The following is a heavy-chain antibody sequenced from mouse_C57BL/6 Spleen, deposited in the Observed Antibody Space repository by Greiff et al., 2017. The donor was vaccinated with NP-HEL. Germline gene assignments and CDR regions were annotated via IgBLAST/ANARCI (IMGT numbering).Heavy chain of an antibody. Sequence: QVQLQQPEAELVKPGASVKLSCKASGYTFTSYWMQWVKQRPGQGLEWIGEIDPSDSYTNYNQKFKGKATLTVDTSSSTAYMQLSSLTSEDSAVYYCARYSNYVRDYWGQGTTLTVSS. CDR3: ARYSNYVRDY. V-gene: IGHV1-50*01. CDR1: GYTFTSYW. J-gene: IGHJ2*01. CDR2: IDPSDSYT. D-gene: IGHD2-5*01.